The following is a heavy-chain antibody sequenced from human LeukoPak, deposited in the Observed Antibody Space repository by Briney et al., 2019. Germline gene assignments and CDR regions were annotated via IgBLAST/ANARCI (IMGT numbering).Heavy chain of an antibody. Sequence: ASVKVSCKASGYTFTGHYIHWVRQAPGQGLEWMGRINPNSGGTKYAQKFQGRVTMTGDTSISTAYMDLNRLRSDDTAVNYCARTLLDDRSGYLDYWGQGTLVTVSS. D-gene: IGHD3-22*01. V-gene: IGHV1-2*06. J-gene: IGHJ4*02. CDR2: INPNSGGT. CDR1: GYTFTGHY. CDR3: ARTLLDDRSGYLDY.